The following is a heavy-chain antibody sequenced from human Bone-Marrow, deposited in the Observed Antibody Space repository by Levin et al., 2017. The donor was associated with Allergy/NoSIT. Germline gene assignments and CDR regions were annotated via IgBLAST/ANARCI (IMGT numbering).Heavy chain of an antibody. D-gene: IGHD2-21*01. J-gene: IGHJ4*02. CDR1: GFTFNTYW. CDR3: ARDYWGYYCFDN. CDR2: VDPEGTST. Sequence: AGGSLRLSCAASGFTFNTYWMHWVRQVPGKGLEWVSRVDPEGTSTSHAGSVKGRFTISRDNAKNTLYLQLNSLRDEDTAVYYCARDYWGYYCFDNWGQGPLVTVSS. V-gene: IGHV3-74*01.